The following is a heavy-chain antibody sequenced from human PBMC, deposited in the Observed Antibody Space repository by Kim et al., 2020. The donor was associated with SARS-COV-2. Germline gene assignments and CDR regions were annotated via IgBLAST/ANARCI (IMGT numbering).Heavy chain of an antibody. D-gene: IGHD3-10*01. V-gene: IGHV3-9*01. CDR1: GFTFGDYA. Sequence: GGSLRLSCAASGFTFGDYAMHWVRHAPGKGLEWVSGISWNSGMRGYADSVKGRFTISRDNAKNSLYLQMNSLRAEDTALYYCAKDGGLVGDYGDYIDNWGQGMLVTVSS. J-gene: IGHJ4*02. CDR3: AKDGGLVGDYGDYIDN. CDR2: ISWNSGMR.